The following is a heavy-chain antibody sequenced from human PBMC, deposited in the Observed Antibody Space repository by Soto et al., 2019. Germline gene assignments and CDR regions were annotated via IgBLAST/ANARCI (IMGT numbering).Heavy chain of an antibody. CDR3: ARDKYYGSGNDNWFDP. Sequence: EVQLVESGGGLVQPGGSLRLSCAASGFTFSSYSMNWVRQAPGKGLEWVSYISSSSSTIYYADSVKGRFTISRDNAKNSPYLQLNSLRDEDMAVYYCARDKYYGSGNDNWFDPWGQGTLVTVSS. D-gene: IGHD3-10*01. V-gene: IGHV3-48*02. CDR1: GFTFSSYS. CDR2: ISSSSSTI. J-gene: IGHJ5*02.